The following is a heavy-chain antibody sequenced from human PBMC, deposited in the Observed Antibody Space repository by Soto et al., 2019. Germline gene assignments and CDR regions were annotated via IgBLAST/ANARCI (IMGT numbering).Heavy chain of an antibody. CDR1: GFTFSSYW. CDR2: IKQDGSEK. Sequence: LSLSCAASGFTFSSYWMSWVRQAPGKGLEWVANIKQDGSEKYYVHSVKGRFTISRDNAKNSLYLQMNGLRAEDTAVYYCARDTFARYWGQGTLVTVYS. V-gene: IGHV3-7*01. CDR3: ARDTFARY. J-gene: IGHJ4*02.